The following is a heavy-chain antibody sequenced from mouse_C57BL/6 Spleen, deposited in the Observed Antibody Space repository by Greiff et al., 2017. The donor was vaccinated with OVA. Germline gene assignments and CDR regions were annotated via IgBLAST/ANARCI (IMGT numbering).Heavy chain of an antibody. CDR2: IDPEDGDT. D-gene: IGHD2-14*01. CDR1: GFNIKDYY. V-gene: IGHV14-2*01. Sequence: VHVKQSGAELVKPGASVKLSCTASGFNIKDYYMHWVKQRTEQGLEWIGRIDPEDGDTKYAPKFQGKATITADTSSNTAYLQLSSLTSEDTAVYYCASEGTTGAMDYWGKGTSVTVSS. J-gene: IGHJ4*01. CDR3: ASEGTTGAMDY.